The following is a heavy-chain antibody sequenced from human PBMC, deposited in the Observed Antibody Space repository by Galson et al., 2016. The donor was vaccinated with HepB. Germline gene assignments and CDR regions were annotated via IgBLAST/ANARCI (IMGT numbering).Heavy chain of an antibody. CDR3: TRSYELVSDHYSAFDV. CDR1: GGSISSGGYY. V-gene: IGHV4-61*02. CDR2: ISASGST. J-gene: IGHJ6*01. Sequence: CTVSGGSISSGGYYWTWVRQPAGKGLEWIGRISASGSTNYNPSLKSRVAMSVDTSRSQFSLNLSSVTAADTAVYYCTRSYELVSDHYSAFDVWGQGTTVTVSS. D-gene: IGHD1-1*01.